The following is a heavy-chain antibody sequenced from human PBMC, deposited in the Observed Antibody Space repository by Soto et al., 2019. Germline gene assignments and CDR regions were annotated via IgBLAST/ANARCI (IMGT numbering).Heavy chain of an antibody. CDR3: VKEQSSGYWRTADY. J-gene: IGHJ4*02. D-gene: IGHD6-25*01. V-gene: IGHV3-30*18. CDR1: GFTFSDCG. CDR2: VTYEETEI. Sequence: QVQLVESGGGVVQPGRSLRLSCAASGFTFSDCGMHWVRQAPGKGLEWVAVVTYEETEIHYADSVRGRFTISRDNSKNMVYLQMDSLRVEDTAVDYGVKEQSSGYWRTADYWGQGTLITVSS.